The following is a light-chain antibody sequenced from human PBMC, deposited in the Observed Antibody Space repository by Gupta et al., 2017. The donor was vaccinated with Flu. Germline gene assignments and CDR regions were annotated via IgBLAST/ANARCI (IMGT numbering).Light chain of an antibody. CDR3: ASYTDTGARL. J-gene: IGLJ3*02. V-gene: IGLV2-14*01. CDR1: SSDVGHRNF. CDR2: EVN. Sequence: TSSDVGHRNFVSWYQQHPGKAPKLIIFEVNNRPSGISHRFSGSRSGNTASLTISGLQAEDEADYICASYTDTGARLFGGGTKLTAL.